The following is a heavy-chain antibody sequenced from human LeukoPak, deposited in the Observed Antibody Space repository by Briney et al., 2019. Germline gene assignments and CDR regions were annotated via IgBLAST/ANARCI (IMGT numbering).Heavy chain of an antibody. CDR2: IYHSGST. Sequence: SETLSLTCAVSGGSISSSNWWSWVRQPPGKGLEWIGEIYHSGSTNYNPSLKSRVTISVDKSKNQFSLKLSSVTAADTAVYYCAKDRNVYSYGLNYYYYYMDVWGKGTTVTVSS. CDR1: GGSISSSNW. J-gene: IGHJ6*03. D-gene: IGHD5-18*01. V-gene: IGHV4-4*02. CDR3: AKDRNVYSYGLNYYYYYMDV.